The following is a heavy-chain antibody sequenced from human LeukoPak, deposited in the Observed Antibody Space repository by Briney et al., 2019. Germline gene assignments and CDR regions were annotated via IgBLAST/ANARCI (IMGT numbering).Heavy chain of an antibody. D-gene: IGHD1-26*01. CDR2: MNPNSGHT. V-gene: IGHV1-8*01. Sequence: ASVKVSCKASGYTFSSYDIIWVRQASGQGLEWMGWMNPNSGHTGYAQKFQGRVTMTRSTSISTAYMELTSLTSEDSAVYYCARSIVGVRKRNDYWGQGTLVTVS. CDR3: ARSIVGVRKRNDY. J-gene: IGHJ4*02. CDR1: GYTFSSYD.